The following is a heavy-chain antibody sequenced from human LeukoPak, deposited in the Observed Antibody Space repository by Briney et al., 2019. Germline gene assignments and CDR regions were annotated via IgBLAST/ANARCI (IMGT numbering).Heavy chain of an antibody. CDR3: ARASVTYYYYYYMDV. J-gene: IGHJ6*03. V-gene: IGHV4-59*01. D-gene: IGHD4-11*01. CDR1: GASINSYF. CDR2: IGYSGST. Sequence: SETLSLTCAVSGASINSYFWSWIRQPPGKGLEYIGYIGYSGSTNYNPSLKSRVTISVDTSKNQFSLKLSSVTAADTAVYYCARASVTYYYYYYMDVWGKGTTVTVSS.